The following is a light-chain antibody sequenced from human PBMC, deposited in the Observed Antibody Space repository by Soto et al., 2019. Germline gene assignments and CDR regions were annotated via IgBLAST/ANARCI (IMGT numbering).Light chain of an antibody. Sequence: EIVLTQSPGSLSLSPGERATLSCRASQSVSSSYLGWYQQKPGQAPRLLIYDASSRATGIPDRFSGSGSGTDFTLTISRLEPEDFAIYYCQQYGSLITFGQGTRLEIK. CDR1: QSVSSSY. V-gene: IGKV3-20*01. J-gene: IGKJ5*01. CDR3: QQYGSLIT. CDR2: DAS.